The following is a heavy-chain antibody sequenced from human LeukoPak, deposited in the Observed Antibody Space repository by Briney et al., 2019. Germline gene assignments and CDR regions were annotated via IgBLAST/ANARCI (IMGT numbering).Heavy chain of an antibody. Sequence: ASVKVSCRASGYTFTSYGISWVRQAPGQGLEWMGWISAYNGNTNYAQKLQGRVTMTTDTSTSTAYMELRSLRPDDTAVYYCARDLFESYDWLLQYYYYYYGMDVWGQGTTVTVSS. J-gene: IGHJ6*02. D-gene: IGHD3-9*01. CDR2: ISAYNGNT. V-gene: IGHV1-18*01. CDR3: ARDLFESYDWLLQYYYYYYGMDV. CDR1: GYTFTSYG.